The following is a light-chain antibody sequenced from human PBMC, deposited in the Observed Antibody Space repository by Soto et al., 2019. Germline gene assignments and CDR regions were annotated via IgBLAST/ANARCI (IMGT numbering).Light chain of an antibody. CDR2: GAS. J-gene: IGKJ1*01. CDR3: QQYNSYWT. Sequence: IVLPQSPAPLSFSPGERATLSCRASQSVSSYLAWYQQKPGQAPRLLIYGASSRAAGIPDRFSGSGSGTEFTLTISSLQPDDFATYYCQQYNSYWTFGQGTKVDI. V-gene: IGKV3-11*01. CDR1: QSVSSY.